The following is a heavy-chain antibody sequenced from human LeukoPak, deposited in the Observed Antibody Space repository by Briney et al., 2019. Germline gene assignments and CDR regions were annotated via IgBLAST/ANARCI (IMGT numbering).Heavy chain of an antibody. CDR1: GGSISSYY. CDR2: IYYSGRT. V-gene: IGHV4-59*01. J-gene: IGHJ5*02. D-gene: IGHD3-3*01. CDR3: ARAETQYYDFWSGYHNWFDP. Sequence: PSETLSLTCTVSGGSISSYYWSWIRQPPGKGLEWIEYIYYSGRTNYNPSLKSRITILVDTSKNQFSLKLSSVTAADTAVYYCARAETQYYDFWSGYHNWFDPWGQGTLVTVSS.